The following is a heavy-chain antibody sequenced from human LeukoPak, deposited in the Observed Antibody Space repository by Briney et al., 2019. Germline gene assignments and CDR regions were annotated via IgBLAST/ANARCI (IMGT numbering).Heavy chain of an antibody. V-gene: IGHV3-53*01. CDR1: GFTVSSNY. J-gene: IGHJ5*02. CDR3: ARLIANCFDP. Sequence: GGSLRLSCAASGFTVSSNYMSWVRRAPGKGLEWVSVIYSGGSTYYADSVKGRFTISRDNSKNTLYLQMNSLRAEDTAVYYCARLIANCFDPWGQGTLVTVSS. D-gene: IGHD3-22*01. CDR2: IYSGGST.